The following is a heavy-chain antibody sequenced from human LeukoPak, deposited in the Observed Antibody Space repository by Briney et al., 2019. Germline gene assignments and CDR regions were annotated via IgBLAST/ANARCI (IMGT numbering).Heavy chain of an antibody. J-gene: IGHJ4*02. CDR2: VSGSGGFT. V-gene: IGHV3-23*01. CDR3: APSHLFYHGNFAYYPT. CDR1: TVTFSKYA. D-gene: IGHD3-10*01. Sequence: PGGSLRLSCAASTVTFSKYAVAWVRQPPGKGLEWVSTVSGSGGFTLYAESVKGRFTLSRDSSEKTLFLQMNSLRAEDTAVYYCAPSHLFYHGNFAYYPTWGQGTLVTVSS.